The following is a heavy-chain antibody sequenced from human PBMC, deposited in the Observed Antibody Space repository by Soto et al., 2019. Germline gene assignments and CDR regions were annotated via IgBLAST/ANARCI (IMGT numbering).Heavy chain of an antibody. CDR1: GFTFSSYG. D-gene: IGHD3-3*01. J-gene: IGHJ6*02. V-gene: IGHV3-30*03. CDR2: ISYDGSNK. CDR3: ATDHLDDFETNPRYYYYGMDV. Sequence: QVQLVESGGGVVQPGRSLRLSCAASGFTFSSYGMHWVRQAPGKGLEWVAVISYDGSNKYYADSAKCRFTISRDNSKNTLYLQMNSLRAEDTAVYYCATDHLDDFETNPRYYYYGMDVWGQGTTVTVSS.